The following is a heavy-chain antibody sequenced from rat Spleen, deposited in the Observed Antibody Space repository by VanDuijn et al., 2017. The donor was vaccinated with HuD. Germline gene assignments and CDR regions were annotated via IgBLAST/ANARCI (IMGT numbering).Heavy chain of an antibody. CDR2: INYDGSST. D-gene: IGHD2-7*01. CDR3: TRQGYLRDWYFDF. CDR1: GFIFSDHY. J-gene: IGHJ1*01. V-gene: IGHV5-29*01. Sequence: EVQLVESDGGLVQPGRSLKLSCVASGFIFSDHYVAWVRQAPTKGLEWVATINYDGSSTFYRDSVKGRFTISRDDAKSTLYLQMDSLRSEDTATYYCTRQGYLRDWYFDFWGPGTMVTVSS.